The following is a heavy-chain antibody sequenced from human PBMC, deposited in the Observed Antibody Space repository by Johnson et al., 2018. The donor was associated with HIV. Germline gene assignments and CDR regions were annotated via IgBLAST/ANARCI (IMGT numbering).Heavy chain of an antibody. CDR3: ARVTIFGVTKVDAFDI. CDR2: INWNGGST. CDR1: GFSFDNNG. J-gene: IGHJ3*02. Sequence: EQLVESGGGVVRPGGSLRLSCAASGFSFDNNGMTWVRQAPGKGLEWVSGINWNGGSTDYVDSVKGRFTISRDNAKNSLYLQMNSLRAEDTALYYCARVTIFGVTKVDAFDIWGQGTMVTVSS. D-gene: IGHD3-3*01. V-gene: IGHV3-20*04.